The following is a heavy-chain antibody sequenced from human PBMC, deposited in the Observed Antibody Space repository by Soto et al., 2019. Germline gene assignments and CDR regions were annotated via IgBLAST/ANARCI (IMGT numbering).Heavy chain of an antibody. V-gene: IGHV3-23*01. CDR3: AKASYYYDSSGQLMYYFDY. Sequence: GGSLRLSCAASEFTFSNYAMSWVRQAPGKGLEWVSTISGSGDSTYYADSAKGRFTISRDNSKNTLYLQMNSLRAEDTAVYYCAKASYYYDSSGQLMYYFDYWGQGTLVTVSS. CDR2: ISGSGDST. CDR1: EFTFSNYA. D-gene: IGHD3-22*01. J-gene: IGHJ4*02.